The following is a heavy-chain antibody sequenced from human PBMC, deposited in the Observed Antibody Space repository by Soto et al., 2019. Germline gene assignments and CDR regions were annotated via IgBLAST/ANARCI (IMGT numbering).Heavy chain of an antibody. CDR1: GFTFSSYA. V-gene: IGHV3-64D*06. CDR3: VKSPGYTSSWYDFDY. CDR2: IRSNGGST. D-gene: IGHD6-13*01. Sequence: VAPLRPSYSSSGFTFSSYAMHWVRHARGKELEYVSAIRSNGGSTYYADSVKGRFTISRDNSKNTLYLQMSSRRAEDTAVYYCVKSPGYTSSWYDFDYWGQGTLATVSS. J-gene: IGHJ4*02.